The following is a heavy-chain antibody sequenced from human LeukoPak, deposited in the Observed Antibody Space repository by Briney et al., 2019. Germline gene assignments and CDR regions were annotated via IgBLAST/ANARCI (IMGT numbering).Heavy chain of an antibody. D-gene: IGHD2-2*01. Sequence: SETLSLTCSVSGGSISSSSYYWGWIRQPPGKGLEWIGSIYYSGNTYYNPSLKSRVNISVDTSKNQFSLKLSSVTAADTAVYYCARLPAAMVGAFDIWGQGTRFTASS. V-gene: IGHV4-39*01. CDR3: ARLPAAMVGAFDI. CDR1: GGSISSSSYY. J-gene: IGHJ3*02. CDR2: IYYSGNT.